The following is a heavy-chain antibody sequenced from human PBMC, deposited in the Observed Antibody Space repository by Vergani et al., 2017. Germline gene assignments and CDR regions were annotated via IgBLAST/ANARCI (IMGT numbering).Heavy chain of an antibody. CDR1: GGSFTSYY. D-gene: IGHD4-11*01. J-gene: IGHJ6*03. V-gene: IGHV4-34*01. CDR3: ARVNTETNGHLYYYYYMDV. Sequence: QVQLQQWGGGLLKPSETLSLTCVVNGGSFTSYYWTWIRQSPGEGLEWVGDIDHTGRPDYNPSLKSRLTMSVDKSRNQFSLTRNSVTATDTAIYFCARVNTETNGHLYYYYYMDVWGQGTAVTVS. CDR2: IDHTGRP.